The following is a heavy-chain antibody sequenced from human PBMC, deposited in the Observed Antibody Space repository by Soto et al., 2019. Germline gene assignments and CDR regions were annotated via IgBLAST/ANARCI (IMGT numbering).Heavy chain of an antibody. CDR3: ARQTGGWDRLRDFDY. J-gene: IGHJ4*02. CDR1: GGSISSSSYY. D-gene: IGHD1-26*01. V-gene: IGHV4-39*01. Sequence: QLQLQESGPGLVKPSETLSLTCTVSGGSISSSSYYWGWIRQPPGKGLEWIGNIYYSGSTYYNPSLKSRVTISVDTSKNKFSLKLRYVTVADTAVYYCARQTGGWDRLRDFDYWGQGTLVTVSS. CDR2: IYYSGST.